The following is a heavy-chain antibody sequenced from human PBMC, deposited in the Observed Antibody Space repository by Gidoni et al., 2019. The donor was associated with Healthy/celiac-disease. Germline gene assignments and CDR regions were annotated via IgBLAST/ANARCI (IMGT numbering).Heavy chain of an antibody. V-gene: IGHV3-23*01. Sequence: ELQLLESGGGLVQPVVSLRLSCVASGFIFSSYAMSWVRQAPGKGLEWVSAISGSGGSTDYADSVKGRFTISRDNSKNTLYLQMNSLRAEDTAVYYCAKSVGPAAIRDDAFDIWGQGTMVTVSS. CDR3: AKSVGPAAIRDDAFDI. D-gene: IGHD2-2*01. CDR1: GFIFSSYA. CDR2: ISGSGGST. J-gene: IGHJ3*02.